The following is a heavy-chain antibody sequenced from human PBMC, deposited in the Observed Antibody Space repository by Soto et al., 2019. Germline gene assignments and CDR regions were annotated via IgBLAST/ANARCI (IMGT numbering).Heavy chain of an antibody. V-gene: IGHV4-31*03. D-gene: IGHD3-10*01. CDR2: IYYSGST. CDR3: ARSPWFGELLGWFDP. CDR1: GGSINSGDYY. Sequence: SETLSLTCSVSGGSINSGDYYWSWILQHPGKGLEWIGYIYYSGSTYYNPSLKSRVALSVDTSNNQFSLKLGSVTAADTAVYYCARSPWFGELLGWFDPWGPGTLVTVSS. J-gene: IGHJ5*02.